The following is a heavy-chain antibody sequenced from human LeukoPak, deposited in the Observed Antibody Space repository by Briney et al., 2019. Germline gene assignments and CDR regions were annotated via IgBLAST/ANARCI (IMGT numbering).Heavy chain of an antibody. CDR1: GFTFSSYW. D-gene: IGHD3-10*01. CDR3: ARDDYYGSGSYYATKFDY. CDR2: IYGGGST. Sequence: GGSLRLSCVASGFTFSSYWMHWVRQDPRKGLEWVSVIYGGGSTYCADSVKGRFTISRDNSKNTLYLQMNSLRAEDTAVYYCARDDYYGSGSYYATKFDYWGQGTLVTVSS. V-gene: IGHV3-66*01. J-gene: IGHJ4*02.